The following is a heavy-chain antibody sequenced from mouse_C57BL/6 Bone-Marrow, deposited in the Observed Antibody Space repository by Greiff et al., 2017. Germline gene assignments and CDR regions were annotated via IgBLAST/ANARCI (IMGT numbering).Heavy chain of an antibody. CDR1: GYTFTDYN. CDR3: ARSTMVTTRAWFAY. V-gene: IGHV1-22*01. CDR2: INPNNGGT. J-gene: IGHJ3*01. Sequence: EVQLQQSGPELVKPGASVKMSCKASGYTFTDYNMHWVKQSHGKSLEWIGYINPNNGGTSYNQKFKGKATLTVNKSSSTAYMELRSLTSEDSAVYYCARSTMVTTRAWFAYWGQGTLVTVSA. D-gene: IGHD2-2*01.